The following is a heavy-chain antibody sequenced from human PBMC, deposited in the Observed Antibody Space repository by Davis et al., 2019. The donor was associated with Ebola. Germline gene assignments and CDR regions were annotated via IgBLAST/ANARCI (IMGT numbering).Heavy chain of an antibody. CDR1: GGSISSYY. V-gene: IGHV4-59*01. J-gene: IGHJ5*02. D-gene: IGHD6-13*01. CDR2: IYYSGST. CDR3: ARIAAAVHNWFDP. Sequence: PSETLSLTCTVSGGSISSYYWSWIRQPPGKGLEWIGYIYYSGSTNYNPSLKSRVTISVDTSKNQFSLKLSSVTAADTAVYYCARIAAAVHNWFDPWGQGTLVTVSS.